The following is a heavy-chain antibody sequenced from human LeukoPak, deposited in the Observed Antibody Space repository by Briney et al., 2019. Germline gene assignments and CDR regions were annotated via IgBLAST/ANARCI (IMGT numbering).Heavy chain of an antibody. D-gene: IGHD2-2*01. CDR1: GFIFSNYA. CDR3: AKSGLSLTSTSYSYDS. J-gene: IGHJ4*02. Sequence: GGSLRLSCVASGFIFSNYAMSWVRQGPGKGLEWVSIISATGGSTFYADSAKGRFIISRDNLENTLHLQMDSLRAEDTAIYYCAKSGLSLTSTSYSYDSWGQGTLVTVSS. CDR2: ISATGGST. V-gene: IGHV3-23*01.